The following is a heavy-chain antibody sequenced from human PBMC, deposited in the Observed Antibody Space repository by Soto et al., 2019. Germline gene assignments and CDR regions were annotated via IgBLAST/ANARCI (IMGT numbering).Heavy chain of an antibody. CDR3: AKRPSCSGASCYYFDY. J-gene: IGHJ4*02. Sequence: GGSLRLSCAASGVTFRNYAMSWVRQAPGKGLEWVSAISGSGDITKYADSVKGRFTISRDNSKNTMYLQMDSLRAEDTAVYYCAKRPSCSGASCYYFDYWGQGTLVTVSS. V-gene: IGHV3-23*01. CDR2: ISGSGDIT. D-gene: IGHD2-15*01. CDR1: GVTFRNYA.